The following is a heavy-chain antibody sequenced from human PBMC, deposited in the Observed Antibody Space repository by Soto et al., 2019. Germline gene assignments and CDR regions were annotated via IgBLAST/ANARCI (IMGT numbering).Heavy chain of an antibody. V-gene: IGHV1-3*01. CDR2: INATKGNT. Sequence: ASVKLSCKASGYTFTTYAIHWVRQAPGQRLEWMGWINATKGNTKYSQKFQARVTITRDTSASTAYMELSSLRSEDTAVYYCAREWPSGYETFDSWGQGTLVTVSS. CDR3: AREWPSGYETFDS. D-gene: IGHD5-12*01. CDR1: GYTFTTYA. J-gene: IGHJ4*02.